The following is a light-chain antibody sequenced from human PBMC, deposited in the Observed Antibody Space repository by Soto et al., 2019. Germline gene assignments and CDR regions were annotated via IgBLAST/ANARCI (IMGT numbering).Light chain of an antibody. CDR1: QGIRND. CDR3: LQDYNYPRT. V-gene: IGKV1-6*01. Sequence: AIPMTQSPSSVSASVGDRVSITCRASQGIRNDLGWYQQKPGKAPKLLIYAASSLQSGVPSRFSGSGSGTDFTLTISSLQPEDFATYYCLQDYNYPRTFGQGTKVEIK. J-gene: IGKJ1*01. CDR2: AAS.